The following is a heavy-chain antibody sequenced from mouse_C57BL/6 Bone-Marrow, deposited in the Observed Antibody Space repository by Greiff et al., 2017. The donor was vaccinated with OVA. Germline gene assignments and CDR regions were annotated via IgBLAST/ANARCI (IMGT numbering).Heavy chain of an antibody. Sequence: VQLQQSGAELVRPGASVKLSCTASGFNIKDDYMHWVKQRPEQGLEWIGWIDPENGDTEYASKFQGKATITADTSSNTAYLQLSSLTSEDTAVYYCTTQIYYGSSYWYFDVWGTGTTVTVSS. D-gene: IGHD1-1*01. CDR3: TTQIYYGSSYWYFDV. CDR1: GFNIKDDY. V-gene: IGHV14-4*01. J-gene: IGHJ1*03. CDR2: IDPENGDT.